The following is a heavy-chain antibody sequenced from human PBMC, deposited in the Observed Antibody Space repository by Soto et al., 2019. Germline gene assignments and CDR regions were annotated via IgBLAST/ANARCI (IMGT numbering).Heavy chain of an antibody. CDR3: ASATAEYYTHMPKAYYGMDV. D-gene: IGHD3-3*01. J-gene: IGHJ6*02. Sequence: VQVVQSGAEVKKPGASVKVSCKASGYRFSTNYIHWVRQAPGQGLEWMGIINPSDGTTTYAQKFQGRLTVSKDASTSNVYMDLSSVRSEDTAVYYCASATAEYYTHMPKAYYGMDVWGPGTTVAVSS. V-gene: IGHV1-46*01. CDR2: INPSDGTT. CDR1: GYRFSTNY.